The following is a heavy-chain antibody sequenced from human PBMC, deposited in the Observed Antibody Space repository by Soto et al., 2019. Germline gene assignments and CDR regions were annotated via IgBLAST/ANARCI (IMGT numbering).Heavy chain of an antibody. J-gene: IGHJ6*02. V-gene: IGHV3-15*07. CDR3: TTGIAAAGSLGYYYYGMDV. Sequence: PGGSLRLSCAASGFTFSNAWMNWVRQAPGKGLEWVGRIKSKTDGGTTDYAAPVKGRFTISRDDSKNTLYLQMNSLKTEDTAVYYCTTGIAAAGSLGYYYYGMDVWGQGTTVTVSS. CDR1: GFTFSNAW. CDR2: IKSKTDGGTT. D-gene: IGHD6-13*01.